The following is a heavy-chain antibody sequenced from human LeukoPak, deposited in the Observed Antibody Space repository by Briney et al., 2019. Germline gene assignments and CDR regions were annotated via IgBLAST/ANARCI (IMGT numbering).Heavy chain of an antibody. CDR1: GFTFDDYV. V-gene: IGHV3-23*01. Sequence: GGSLRLSCLASGFTFDDYVMTWVRQAAGKRLEWISSIHGSGEPTYYADSVKGRFTISRDNSKNTLYLEMNTLRVEDTALYYCARHPTGYPNWFDAWGQGTLVTVSS. CDR2: IHGSGEPT. J-gene: IGHJ5*02. CDR3: ARHPTGYPNWFDA. D-gene: IGHD5-18*01.